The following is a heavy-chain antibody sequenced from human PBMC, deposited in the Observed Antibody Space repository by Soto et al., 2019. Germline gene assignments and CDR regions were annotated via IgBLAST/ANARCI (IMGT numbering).Heavy chain of an antibody. V-gene: IGHV1-8*01. CDR1: GYTFTSYD. J-gene: IGHJ3*02. CDR3: AAAGKVDDAFDI. D-gene: IGHD6-13*01. Sequence: ASVKVSCKASGYTFTSYDINWVRQATGQGLEWMGWMNPNSGNTGYAQKFQGRVTMTRNTSTSTAYMELSSLRSEDTAVYYCAAAGKVDDAFDIWGQGTMVTVSS. CDR2: MNPNSGNT.